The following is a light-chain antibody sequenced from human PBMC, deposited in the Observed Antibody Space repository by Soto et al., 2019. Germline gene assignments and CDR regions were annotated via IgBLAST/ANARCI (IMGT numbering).Light chain of an antibody. CDR2: HAS. J-gene: IGKJ2*01. Sequence: EIVLTQSPATLSLSPGERATLSCRASQSVSTFLAWYQQKPGQAPRLLIYHASNRATGIPARFSGSGSGTDFTLTISSLQPDDFATYYCQQYNSYYTFGQGTKLEIK. V-gene: IGKV3-11*01. CDR3: QQYNSYYT. CDR1: QSVSTF.